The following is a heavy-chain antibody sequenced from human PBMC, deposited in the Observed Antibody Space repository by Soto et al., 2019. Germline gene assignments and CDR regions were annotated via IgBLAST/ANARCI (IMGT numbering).Heavy chain of an antibody. CDR3: ARPSGSYLYYFDY. V-gene: IGHV4-34*01. J-gene: IGHJ4*02. Sequence: SETLSLTCGVYVGPLSEYSWNWIRQSPGKGLEWIGQLENSGSAYYNPSLRSRVTISADTSKNQFSLKLTSVTAADTAVYYCARPSGSYLYYFDYWGQGTLVTVSS. CDR1: VGPLSEYS. CDR2: LENSGSA. D-gene: IGHD1-26*01.